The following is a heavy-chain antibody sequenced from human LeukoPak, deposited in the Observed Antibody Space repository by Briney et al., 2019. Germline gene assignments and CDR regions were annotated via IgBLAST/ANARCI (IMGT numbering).Heavy chain of an antibody. CDR1: GYTFTSYG. V-gene: IGHV1-18*01. D-gene: IGHD2-8*01. Sequence: GASVKVSCKASGYTFTSYGISWVRQAPGQELEWMGWISAYNGNTNYAQKLQGRVTMTTDTSTSTAYMELRSLRSDDTAVYYCAGDHGLINCFDPWGQGSLVTVSS. CDR2: ISAYNGNT. J-gene: IGHJ5*02. CDR3: AGDHGLINCFDP.